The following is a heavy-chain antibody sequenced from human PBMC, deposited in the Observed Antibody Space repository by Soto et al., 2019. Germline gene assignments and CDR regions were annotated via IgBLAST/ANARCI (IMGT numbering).Heavy chain of an antibody. CDR2: ISSDGSGT. D-gene: IGHD6-13*01. V-gene: IGHV3-74*01. CDR1: GFTFSTYM. CDR3: GTGYSSTWYYTLAF. J-gene: IGHJ4*02. Sequence: PGGSLRLSCAVSGFTFSTYMMHWVRQVPGKGLVWVSRISSDGSGTNYADSVKGRFTISRDNAKNTLYLHMDSLSAEDTAVYYCGTGYSSTWYYTLAFWGQGILVTVSS.